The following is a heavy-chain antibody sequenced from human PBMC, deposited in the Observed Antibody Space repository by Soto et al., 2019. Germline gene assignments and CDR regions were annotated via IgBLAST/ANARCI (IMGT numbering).Heavy chain of an antibody. D-gene: IGHD3-3*01. CDR2: ISRSGDSE. J-gene: IGHJ6*04. V-gene: IGHV3-11*01. CDR1: GFTFSDYY. CDR3: ARGVLEEEDDFLSAGGYLDV. Sequence: QVQLVESGGGLVKPGGSLRLSCAASGFTFSDYYMSWMRQAPGKGLEWVSYISRSGDSEYFADSVNGRFTISRDNAQNSLYLKMNSLRDEDTAVYFCARGVLEEEDDFLSAGGYLDVWGKGTTVTVSS.